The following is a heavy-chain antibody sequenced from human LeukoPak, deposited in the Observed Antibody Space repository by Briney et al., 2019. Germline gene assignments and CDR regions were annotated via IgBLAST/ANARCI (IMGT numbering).Heavy chain of an antibody. J-gene: IGHJ4*02. D-gene: IGHD2-2*01. V-gene: IGHV3-74*01. CDR3: ASSTQISKYADY. CDR2: INSDGSIT. CDR1: GFTFSSYW. Sequence: PGGSLRLSCAASGFTFSSYWMHWVRQAPGKGLVWVSRINSDGSITTYADSVRGRFTISRDNAKSTLYLQMISLRAEDTAVYYCASSTQISKYADYWGQGALVTVSS.